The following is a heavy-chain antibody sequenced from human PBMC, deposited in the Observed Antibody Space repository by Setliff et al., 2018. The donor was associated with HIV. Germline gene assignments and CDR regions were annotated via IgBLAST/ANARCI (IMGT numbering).Heavy chain of an antibody. Sequence: SETLSLTCTVSGGSISNYYWSWIRQPPGKGLEWIGYISSSGRTSYNPSLKSRVTMSLDTSKNQYSLKVNSVTAADTAVYYCARETASSWFDYWGQGSLVTVSS. D-gene: IGHD6-13*01. J-gene: IGHJ4*02. CDR2: ISSSGRT. V-gene: IGHV4-4*08. CDR1: GGSISNYY. CDR3: ARETASSWFDY.